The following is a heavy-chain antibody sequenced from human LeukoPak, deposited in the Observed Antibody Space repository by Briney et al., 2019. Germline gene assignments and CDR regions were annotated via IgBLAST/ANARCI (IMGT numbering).Heavy chain of an antibody. D-gene: IGHD6-13*01. CDR1: GFSFGDYA. J-gene: IGHJ4*02. V-gene: IGHV3-30*04. CDR2: ISYDGRDE. CDR3: ARVGGRGASAAGTIDY. Sequence: GRSLRLSCAASGFSFGDYAMHWVRQAPGKGLEWVALISYDGRDEYYADSVKGRFTISRDNAKNSLYLQMNSLRAEDTAVYYCARVGGRGASAAGTIDYWGQGTLVTVSS.